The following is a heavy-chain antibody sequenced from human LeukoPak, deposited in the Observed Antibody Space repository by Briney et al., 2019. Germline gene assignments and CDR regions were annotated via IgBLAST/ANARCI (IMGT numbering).Heavy chain of an antibody. CDR3: ASGSGH. J-gene: IGHJ4*02. Sequence: PGGSLRLSCAASGFTFSNYGLNWVRQAPGKGLEWVSHISSSGSAKYYADSVKGRFTISRDSAKNSLYLQMNSLSDEDTAVFYCASGSGHWGQGTLVTVSS. CDR1: GFTFSNYG. V-gene: IGHV3-48*02. CDR2: ISSSGSAK. D-gene: IGHD2-2*03.